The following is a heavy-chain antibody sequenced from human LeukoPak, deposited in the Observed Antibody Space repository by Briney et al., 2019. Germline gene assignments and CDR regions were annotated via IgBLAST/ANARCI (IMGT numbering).Heavy chain of an antibody. CDR2: IKQDGSQE. D-gene: IGHD2-8*01. V-gene: IGHV3-7*01. Sequence: PGGSLRLSCAASRFTLSTYWMSWVRQAPGKGLEWVAHIKQDGSQEYYVDSVKGRFTISRDSAKNSLYLQMNSLRAEDTAVYYCARTPGYCTHGTCYGSIFAMDVWGQGTTVTVSS. CDR3: ARTPGYCTHGTCYGSIFAMDV. J-gene: IGHJ6*02. CDR1: RFTLSTYW.